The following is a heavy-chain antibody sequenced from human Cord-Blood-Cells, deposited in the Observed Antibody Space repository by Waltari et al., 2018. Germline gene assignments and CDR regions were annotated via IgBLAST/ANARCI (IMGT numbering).Heavy chain of an antibody. CDR1: GGSISSRSYY. Sequence: QLQLQESGPGLVKPSETLSLTCTVSGGSISSRSYYWGWIRQPPGKGLEWIGSIYYSGSTYYNPSLKSRVTISVDTSKNQFSLKLSSVTAADTAVYYCARRDFWSGYYDYWGQGTLVTVSS. V-gene: IGHV4-39*01. D-gene: IGHD3-3*01. CDR2: IYYSGST. CDR3: ARRDFWSGYYDY. J-gene: IGHJ4*02.